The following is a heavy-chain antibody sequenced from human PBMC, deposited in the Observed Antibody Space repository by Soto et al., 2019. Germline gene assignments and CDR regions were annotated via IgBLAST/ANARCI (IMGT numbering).Heavy chain of an antibody. D-gene: IGHD3-22*01. CDR2: ISYDGSNK. CDR1: GYTFSRYA. J-gene: IGHJ4*02. CDR3: ARAGYDSSGYYDFDY. V-gene: IGHV3-30-3*01. Sequence: QGELVESGGGVVQPGRSLRLSCAASGYTFSRYAMHWVRQAPGKGLEWVAVISYDGSNKYYADSVKGRFTISRDNSKNTLYLQMNSLRAEYTAVYYCARAGYDSSGYYDFDYWGQGTLVTVSS.